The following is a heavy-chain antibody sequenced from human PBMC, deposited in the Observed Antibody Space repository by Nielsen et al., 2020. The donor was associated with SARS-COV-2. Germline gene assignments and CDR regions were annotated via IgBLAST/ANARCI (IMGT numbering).Heavy chain of an antibody. CDR1: GGSISSYY. V-gene: IGHV4-59*01. Sequence: SETLSLTCTVSGGSISSYYWSWIRQPPGKGLGWIGYIYYSGSTNYNPSLKSRVTISVDTSKNQFSLKLSSVTAADTAVYYCARDRGMYSSPFDYWGQGTLVTVSA. CDR3: ARDRGMYSSPFDY. D-gene: IGHD6-13*01. J-gene: IGHJ4*02. CDR2: IYYSGST.